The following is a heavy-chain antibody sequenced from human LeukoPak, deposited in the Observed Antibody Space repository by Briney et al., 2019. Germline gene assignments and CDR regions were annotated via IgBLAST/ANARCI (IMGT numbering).Heavy chain of an antibody. Sequence: ASVKVSCKASGYTSTGYHMHWVRQAPGQGLEWMGWINPNSGGTNYAQKFQGRVTMTRDTSISTAYMELISLRSDDTAVYYCAREGVGATNDAFDIWGQGTMVTVSS. CDR1: GYTSTGYH. V-gene: IGHV1-2*02. D-gene: IGHD1-26*01. CDR2: INPNSGGT. CDR3: AREGVGATNDAFDI. J-gene: IGHJ3*02.